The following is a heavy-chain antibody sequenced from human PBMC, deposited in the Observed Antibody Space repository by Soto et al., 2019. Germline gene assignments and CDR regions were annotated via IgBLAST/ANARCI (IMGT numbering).Heavy chain of an antibody. D-gene: IGHD3-10*01. J-gene: IGHJ3*02. Sequence: PSETLSLTCTVSGVSITSYYWSWIRQPPGKGLEWIGYISYSGSTNCNPSLKSRVTISVDTSKNQFSLKLSSVTAADTAVYYCARVWGGAFDIWGQGTMVTVSS. CDR2: ISYSGST. CDR3: ARVWGGAFDI. V-gene: IGHV4-59*08. CDR1: GVSITSYY.